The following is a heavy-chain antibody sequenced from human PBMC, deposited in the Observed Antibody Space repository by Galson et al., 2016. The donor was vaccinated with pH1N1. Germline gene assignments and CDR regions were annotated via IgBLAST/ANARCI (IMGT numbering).Heavy chain of an antibody. CDR1: GGTFSSFG. Sequence: SVKVSCKASGGTFSSFGISWVRQAPGQGLEWMGGIIGMFAKTNYAQKFQGRVTITADELTSTAYMDLSSLTSEDTAMYFCARRYFDYWGQGALVTVSS. CDR2: IIGMFAKT. D-gene: IGHD3-9*01. J-gene: IGHJ4*02. CDR3: ARRYFDY. V-gene: IGHV1-69*13.